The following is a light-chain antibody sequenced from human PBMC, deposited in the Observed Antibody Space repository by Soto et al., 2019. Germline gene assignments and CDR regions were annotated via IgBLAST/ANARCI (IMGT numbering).Light chain of an antibody. CDR3: QQRSNWT. V-gene: IGKV3-11*01. Sequence: EIVLTQSPATLSLSPGEIATLSCSASQSVSSYLAWYQQKPGQAPRLLIYDASNRATGIPARFSGSGSGTDFTLTISSLEPEDFAVYYCQQRSNWTFGQGTRLEIK. J-gene: IGKJ5*01. CDR2: DAS. CDR1: QSVSSY.